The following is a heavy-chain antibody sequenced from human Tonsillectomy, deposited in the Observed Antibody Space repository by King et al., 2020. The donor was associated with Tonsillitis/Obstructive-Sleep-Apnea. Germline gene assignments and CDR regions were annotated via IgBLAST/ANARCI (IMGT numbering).Heavy chain of an antibody. CDR3: ARDRKGPVDY. CDR1: GGSISTYY. CDR2: IDDSGST. J-gene: IGHJ4*02. V-gene: IGHV4-59*01. Sequence: QLQESGPGLVKPSETLSLTCSVSGGSISTYYWSWIRQPPGKGLEWIGYIDDSGSTDSNPSLKSRVTISVDTSKNQFSLKLRSVTAADTAVYYCARDRKGPVDYWGPGTLVTVS.